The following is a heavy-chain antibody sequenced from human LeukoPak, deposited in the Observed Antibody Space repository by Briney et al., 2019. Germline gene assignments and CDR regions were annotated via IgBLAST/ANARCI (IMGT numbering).Heavy chain of an antibody. CDR2: INHSGST. Sequence: SETLSLTCAVYGGSFSGYYWSWIRQPPGKGLEWIGEINHSGSTNYNPSLKSRVTISVDTSKNQFSLKLSSVTAADTAVYYCARPTKNIDYYDSSGYYFDYWGQGTLVTVSS. D-gene: IGHD3-22*01. V-gene: IGHV4-34*01. CDR3: ARPTKNIDYYDSSGYYFDY. J-gene: IGHJ4*02. CDR1: GGSFSGYY.